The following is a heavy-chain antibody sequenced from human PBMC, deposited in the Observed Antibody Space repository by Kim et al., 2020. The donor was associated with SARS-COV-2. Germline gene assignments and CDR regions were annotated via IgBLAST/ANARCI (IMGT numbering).Heavy chain of an antibody. CDR3: ATAILGAFDI. J-gene: IGHJ3*02. CDR2: ST. Sequence: STNSHPSLKSRVTISVDTSKNQFSLKLSSVTAADTAVYYCATAILGAFDIWGQGTMVTVSS. V-gene: IGHV4-59*01.